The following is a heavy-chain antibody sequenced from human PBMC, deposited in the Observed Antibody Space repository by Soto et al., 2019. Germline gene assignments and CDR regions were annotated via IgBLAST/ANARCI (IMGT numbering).Heavy chain of an antibody. CDR3: ARSRWLQFRPYYSGMDV. J-gene: IGHJ6*02. Sequence: SVKVSCKASGGTFSSYAISWVRQAPGQGLEWMGGIIPIFGTANYAQKFQGRVTITADKSTSTAYMELSSLRSEDTAMYYCARSRWLQFRPYYSGMDVWGQGTTVTVSS. CDR2: IIPIFGTA. D-gene: IGHD5-12*01. CDR1: GGTFSSYA. V-gene: IGHV1-69*06.